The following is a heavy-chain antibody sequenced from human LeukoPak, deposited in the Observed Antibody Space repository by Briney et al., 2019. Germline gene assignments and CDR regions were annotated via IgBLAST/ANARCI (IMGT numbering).Heavy chain of an antibody. Sequence: GGSLRLSCAASGFTFSNHWMSWVRQAPGKGLEWVANVKQGGSEKYYVDSVKGRFTISRDNAKNSLYLQMNSLRAEDTAVYYCARDLTGDSAFDIWGQGTMVTVSS. CDR3: ARDLTGDSAFDI. CDR1: GFTFSNHW. J-gene: IGHJ3*02. D-gene: IGHD7-27*01. CDR2: VKQGGSEK. V-gene: IGHV3-7*01.